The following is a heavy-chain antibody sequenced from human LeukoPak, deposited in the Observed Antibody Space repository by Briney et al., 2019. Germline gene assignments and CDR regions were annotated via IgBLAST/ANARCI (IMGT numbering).Heavy chain of an antibody. CDR2: TSYDETNK. Sequence: PGGSLRLSCAASGFTFSSYAMHWVRQAPGKGLEWVAVTSYDETNKFYADSVKGRFTISRDNSKDTLYLQMNSLRSEDTAVYYCARGQLIASVVTNDYWGQGTLVTVSS. V-gene: IGHV3-30-3*01. D-gene: IGHD4-23*01. CDR1: GFTFSSYA. J-gene: IGHJ4*02. CDR3: ARGQLIASVVTNDY.